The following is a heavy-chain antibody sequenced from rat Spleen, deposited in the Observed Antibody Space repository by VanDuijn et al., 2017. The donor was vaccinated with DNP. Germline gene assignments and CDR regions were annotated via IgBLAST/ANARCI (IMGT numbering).Heavy chain of an antibody. D-gene: IGHD1-7*01. V-gene: IGHV5-29*01. J-gene: IGHJ3*01. CDR2: INYDARST. Sequence: EVQLVESDGGLVQPGRSLKLSCAASGFTFSDSYMAWVRQPPTKGLEWVATINYDARSTYYRDSWKGRFTISRDNAKSTLYLQMDSLRSEDTATYYCARHDSFNWFTYWGQGTLVTVSS. CDR3: ARHDSFNWFTY. CDR1: GFTFSDSY.